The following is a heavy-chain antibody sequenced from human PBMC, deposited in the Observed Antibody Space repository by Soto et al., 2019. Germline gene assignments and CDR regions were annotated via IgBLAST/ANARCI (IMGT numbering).Heavy chain of an antibody. J-gene: IGHJ4*02. CDR1: GFTVSSKY. Sequence: EVQLVESGGGLIQPGGSLRLSCAASGFTVSSKYMTWVRQAPGEGLEWVSVIYGGGTTYYADSVKGRFIISRDNSKNTLYLQVNSLRAEDTAVYYCVQTTGWPGFDFWGQGTLVTVSS. V-gene: IGHV3-53*01. D-gene: IGHD6-19*01. CDR3: VQTTGWPGFDF. CDR2: IYGGGTT.